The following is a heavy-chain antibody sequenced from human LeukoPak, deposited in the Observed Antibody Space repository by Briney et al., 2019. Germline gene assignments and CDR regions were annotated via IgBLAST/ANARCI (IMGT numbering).Heavy chain of an antibody. D-gene: IGHD5-12*01. Sequence: QAGGSLRLSCAASGFTFRSYAMHWVRQTPGKGLEWVAVISYDGSGMYYGDSVKGRFTISRDNSENTLYLQMNSLRAEDTAVYYCAREYSGYGYYYNMDVWGQGTTVIVSS. V-gene: IGHV3-30*04. CDR3: AREYSGYGYYYNMDV. CDR2: ISYDGSGM. J-gene: IGHJ6*02. CDR1: GFTFRSYA.